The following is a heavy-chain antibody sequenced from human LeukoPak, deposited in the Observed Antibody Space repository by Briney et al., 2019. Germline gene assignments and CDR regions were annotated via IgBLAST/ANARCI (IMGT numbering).Heavy chain of an antibody. Sequence: PGGSLRLSCAASGFTFSSYWMSWVRQAPGKGLEWVSAISGSGGSTYYADSVKGRFTISRDNSKNTLYLQMNSLRAEDTAVYYCAKDGSDYSSGWYFLVSDFDYWGQGTLVTVSS. J-gene: IGHJ4*02. CDR3: AKDGSDYSSGWYFLVSDFDY. CDR1: GFTFSSYW. CDR2: ISGSGGST. V-gene: IGHV3-23*01. D-gene: IGHD6-19*01.